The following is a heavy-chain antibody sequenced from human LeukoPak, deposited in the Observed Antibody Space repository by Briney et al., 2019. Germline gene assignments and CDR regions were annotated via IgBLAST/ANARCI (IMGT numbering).Heavy chain of an antibody. CDR3: ARNVQAAILDAFDI. J-gene: IGHJ3*02. D-gene: IGHD2-2*02. CDR2: INPNSGGT. CDR1: GYTFTGYY. Sequence: ASVKVSCKASGYTFTGYYMHWVRQAPGQGLEWMGWINPNSGGTNYAQKFQGRVTMTRDTSISTAYMELSRLRFDDTAVYYCARNVQAAILDAFDIWGQGTMVTVSS. V-gene: IGHV1-2*02.